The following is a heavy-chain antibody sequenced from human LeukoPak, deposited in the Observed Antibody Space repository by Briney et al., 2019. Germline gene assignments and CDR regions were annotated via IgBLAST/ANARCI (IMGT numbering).Heavy chain of an antibody. V-gene: IGHV3-11*01. CDR1: GFPFTRFY. Sequence: GGSLRLSCAVSGFPFTRFYMSWIRQAPGKGLEWISYIGLSGSPLDYADSVRGRFTISRDNSKNTLYLQMNSLRAEDTAVYYCARELRGSYSYWGQGTLVTVSS. CDR2: IGLSGSPL. D-gene: IGHD1-26*01. J-gene: IGHJ4*02. CDR3: ARELRGSYSY.